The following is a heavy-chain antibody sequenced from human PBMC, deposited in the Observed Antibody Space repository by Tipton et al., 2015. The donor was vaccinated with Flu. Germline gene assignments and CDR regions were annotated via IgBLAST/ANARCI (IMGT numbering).Heavy chain of an antibody. CDR2: IKQDGSEK. CDR1: GFSLSSYW. V-gene: IGHV3-7*01. J-gene: IGHJ4*02. CDR3: TRAVGGYDSY. D-gene: IGHD5-12*01. Sequence: SLRLSCAASGFSLSSYWMSWVRQAPGKGLEWVANIKQDGSEKYYVDSVKGRFTISRDNAKNSLYLHMDSLRAEDTALYYCTRAVGGYDSYWGQGILVTVSS.